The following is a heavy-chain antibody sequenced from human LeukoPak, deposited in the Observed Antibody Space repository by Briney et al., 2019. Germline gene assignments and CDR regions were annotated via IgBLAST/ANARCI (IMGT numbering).Heavy chain of an antibody. Sequence: PGGSLRLSCAASGFTFDDYAMHWVRQAPGKGLEWVSGISWNSGSIGYADSVKGRFTISRDNAKNSLYLQMNSLRAEDTVLYYCAKVQRWLQLHWYFDLWGRGTLVTVSS. CDR3: AKVQRWLQLHWYFDL. D-gene: IGHD5-24*01. CDR2: ISWNSGSI. CDR1: GFTFDDYA. V-gene: IGHV3-9*01. J-gene: IGHJ2*01.